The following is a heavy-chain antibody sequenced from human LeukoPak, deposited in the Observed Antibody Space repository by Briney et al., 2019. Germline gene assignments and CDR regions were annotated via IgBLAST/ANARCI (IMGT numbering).Heavy chain of an antibody. Sequence: GESLKISCKGSGYSFTSYWIGWVRQMPGKGLEWMRIIYPGDSDTRYSPSFQGQVTISADKSISTAYLQWSSLKASDTAMYYCARLSGYDYYYYYYMDVWGKGTTVTVSS. CDR3: ARLSGYDYYYYYYMDV. CDR2: IYPGDSDT. J-gene: IGHJ6*03. D-gene: IGHD1-1*01. CDR1: GYSFTSYW. V-gene: IGHV5-51*01.